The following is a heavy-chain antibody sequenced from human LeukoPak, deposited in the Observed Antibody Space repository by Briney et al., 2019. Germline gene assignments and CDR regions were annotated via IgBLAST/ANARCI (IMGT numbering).Heavy chain of an antibody. D-gene: IGHD6-13*01. CDR3: ARDSRISWFFL. V-gene: IGHV4-39*07. Sequence: PSETLSLTCTVSGVSISSSNYYWGWIRQPPGKGLEWIGTIYHSGSTYYNPSLESRVTISVDTSKNQFSLTLSSVTAADTAVYYCARDSRISWFFLWGQGTLVTVSS. J-gene: IGHJ4*02. CDR2: IYHSGST. CDR1: GVSISSSNYY.